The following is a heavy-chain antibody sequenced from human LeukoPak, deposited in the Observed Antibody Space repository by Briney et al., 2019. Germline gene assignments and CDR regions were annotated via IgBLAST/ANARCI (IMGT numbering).Heavy chain of an antibody. Sequence: GASVKVSCKASGGTFSSYAISWVRQAPGQGLEWMGGIIPIFGTANYAQKFQGRVTITTDESTSTAYMELSSLRSEDTAVYYCARDELSGSYWNAFDIWGQGTMVTVSS. D-gene: IGHD1-26*01. CDR1: GGTFSSYA. J-gene: IGHJ3*02. V-gene: IGHV1-69*05. CDR3: ARDELSGSYWNAFDI. CDR2: IIPIFGTA.